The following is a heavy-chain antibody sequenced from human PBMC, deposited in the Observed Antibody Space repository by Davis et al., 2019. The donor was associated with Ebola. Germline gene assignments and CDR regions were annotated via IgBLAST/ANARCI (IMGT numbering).Heavy chain of an antibody. CDR1: GFTFSSYA. CDR2: IPSDGGNK. Sequence: PGGSLRLSCAASGFTFSSYAMHWVRQAPGKGLEWVAVIPSDGGNKYYADSVKGRFTISRDNSQNTLYLQMNSLRAEDTAVYYCARDRAAFMITSMDYWGQGTLVTVSS. J-gene: IGHJ4*02. D-gene: IGHD3-16*01. CDR3: ARDRAAFMITSMDY. V-gene: IGHV3-30*04.